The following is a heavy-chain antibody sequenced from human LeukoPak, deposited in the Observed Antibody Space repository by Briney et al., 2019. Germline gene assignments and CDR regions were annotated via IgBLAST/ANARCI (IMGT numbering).Heavy chain of an antibody. J-gene: IGHJ4*02. CDR3: ARDKARGYSAPFDY. D-gene: IGHD5-12*01. V-gene: IGHV1-69*04. CDR2: IIPILGIA. Sequence: SVKVSCKASGGTFSSYAISWVRQAPGQGLEWMGRIIPILGIANYAQKFQGRVTITADKSTSTAYMELSSLRSEDTAVYYCARDKARGYSAPFDYWGQGTLVTVSS. CDR1: GGTFSSYA.